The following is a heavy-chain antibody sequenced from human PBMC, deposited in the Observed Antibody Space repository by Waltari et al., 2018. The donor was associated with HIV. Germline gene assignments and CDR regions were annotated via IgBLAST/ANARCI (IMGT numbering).Heavy chain of an antibody. CDR3: ARDLSAASVAGSSGY. J-gene: IGHJ4*02. CDR1: GFPVSSNI. D-gene: IGHD6-19*01. V-gene: IGHV3-21*01. Sequence: EVQLVESGGGLVKPGGSLRLSCAASGFPVSSNIMHWVRQAPGKGLEYISSISSGSGYIYYADSVKGRFTISRDNAKNSLYLQMNSLRAADTAVYYCARDLSAASVAGSSGYWGQGTLVTVSS. CDR2: ISSGSGYI.